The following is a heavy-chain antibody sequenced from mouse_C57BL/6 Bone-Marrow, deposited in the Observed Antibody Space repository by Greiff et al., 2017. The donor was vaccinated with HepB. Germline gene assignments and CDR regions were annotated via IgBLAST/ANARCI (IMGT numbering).Heavy chain of an antibody. J-gene: IGHJ1*03. Sequence: QVQLKESGAELAKPGASVKLSCKASGYTFTSYWMHWVKQRPGQGLEWIGYINPSSGYTKYNQKFKDKATLTADKSSSTAYMQLSSLTYEDSAVYYCARWTTVVAQDFDVWGTGTTVTVSS. D-gene: IGHD1-1*01. CDR1: GYTFTSYW. CDR2: INPSSGYT. V-gene: IGHV1-7*01. CDR3: ARWTTVVAQDFDV.